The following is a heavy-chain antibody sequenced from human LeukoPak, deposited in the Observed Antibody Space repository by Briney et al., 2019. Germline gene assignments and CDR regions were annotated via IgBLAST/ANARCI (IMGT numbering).Heavy chain of an antibody. Sequence: ASVKVSCKASGYIFTSYYMHWVRQAPGQGLEWMGIINPSGGSTSYAQKFQGRVTMTRDTSTSTVYMELSSLRSEDTAVYYCARGPYYYDSSGYYPSYYFDYWGQGTQVTVSS. D-gene: IGHD3-22*01. J-gene: IGHJ4*02. CDR2: INPSGGST. CDR1: GYIFTSYY. V-gene: IGHV1-46*01. CDR3: ARGPYYYDSSGYYPSYYFDY.